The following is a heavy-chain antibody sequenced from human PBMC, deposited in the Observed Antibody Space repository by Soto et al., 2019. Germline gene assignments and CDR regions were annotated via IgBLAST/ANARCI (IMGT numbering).Heavy chain of an antibody. D-gene: IGHD1-1*01. Sequence: LSLTCAVYGGSFSGYYWSWIRQPPGKGLEWIGEINHSGSTNYNPSLKSRVAISVDTSKNQFSLKLSSVTAADTAVYYCARGQGTGGFDYWGQGTLVTVSS. CDR1: GGSFSGYY. CDR3: ARGQGTGGFDY. CDR2: INHSGST. J-gene: IGHJ4*02. V-gene: IGHV4-34*01.